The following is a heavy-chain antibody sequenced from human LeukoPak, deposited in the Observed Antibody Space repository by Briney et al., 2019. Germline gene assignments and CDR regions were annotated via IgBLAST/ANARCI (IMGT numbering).Heavy chain of an antibody. D-gene: IGHD6-6*01. J-gene: IGHJ6*03. Sequence: SETLSLTCTVSGGSISSGDYYWSWIRQPPGKGLEWIGYIYYSGSTYYNPSLKSRVTISVDTSKNQFSLKLSSVTAADTAVYYCARWSGSVTARNYYYYMDVWGEGTTVTVSS. CDR2: IYYSGST. V-gene: IGHV4-30-4*01. CDR1: GGSISSGDYY. CDR3: ARWSGSVTARNYYYYMDV.